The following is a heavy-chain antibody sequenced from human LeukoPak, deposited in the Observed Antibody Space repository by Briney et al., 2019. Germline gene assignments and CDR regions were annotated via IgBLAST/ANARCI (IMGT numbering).Heavy chain of an antibody. Sequence: SETLSLTCTLSGGSISSGGYYWSWIRQPPGKGLEWIGYIYHSGSTYYNPSLKSRVTISVDRSKNQFSLKLSSVTAADTAVYYCADEKVDDFWSGYYDYWGQGTLVTVSS. CDR1: GGSISSGGYY. D-gene: IGHD3-3*01. CDR3: ADEKVDDFWSGYYDY. J-gene: IGHJ4*02. V-gene: IGHV4-30-2*01. CDR2: IYHSGST.